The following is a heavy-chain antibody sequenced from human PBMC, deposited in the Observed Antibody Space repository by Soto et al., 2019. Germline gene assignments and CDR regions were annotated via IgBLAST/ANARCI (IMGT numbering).Heavy chain of an antibody. CDR1: GFTFSSYW. CDR3: AREGARDYIWGSHGDFDY. CDR2: INSDGSST. D-gene: IGHD3-16*01. V-gene: IGHV3-74*01. J-gene: IGHJ4*02. Sequence: EVQLVESGGGLVQPGGSLRLSCAASGFTFSSYWMHWVRQAPGKGLVWVSRINSDGSSTSYADSVKGRFTISRDNAKNTLYLQMNSLRAEDTAVYYCAREGARDYIWGSHGDFDYWGQGTLVTVSS.